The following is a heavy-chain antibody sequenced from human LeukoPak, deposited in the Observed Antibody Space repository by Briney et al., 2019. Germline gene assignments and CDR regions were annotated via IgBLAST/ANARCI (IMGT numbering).Heavy chain of an antibody. Sequence: GGSLRLSCAASGFTFSSYWMSWVRQAPGKGLEWVANIKQDGSEKYYVDSVKGRFTISRDNAKNSLYLQMNSLRAEDTAVYYCARDMVRGVSDDWFDPWGQGTLVTVSS. J-gene: IGHJ5*02. CDR1: GFTFSSYW. D-gene: IGHD3-10*01. CDR2: IKQDGSEK. CDR3: ARDMVRGVSDDWFDP. V-gene: IGHV3-7*01.